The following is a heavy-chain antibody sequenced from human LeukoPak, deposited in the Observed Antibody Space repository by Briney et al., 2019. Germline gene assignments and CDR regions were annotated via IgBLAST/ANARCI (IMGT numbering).Heavy chain of an antibody. D-gene: IGHD1-26*01. CDR1: GFTFSSYA. J-gene: IGHJ4*02. V-gene: IGHV3-23*01. CDR3: AKEKSIVGASPIDY. CDR2: ISGSGGSP. Sequence: PGGSLRLSSAASGFTFSSYAMSWVRQAPGKGLEWVSAISGSGGSPYYADSVKGRFTTSRDNSKNTLYLQMNSLRADDTAVYYCAKEKSIVGASPIDYWGQGTLVTVSS.